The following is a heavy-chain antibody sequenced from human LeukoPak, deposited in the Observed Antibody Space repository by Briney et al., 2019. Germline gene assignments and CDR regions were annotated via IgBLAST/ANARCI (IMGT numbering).Heavy chain of an antibody. CDR1: GGSISSSSYY. CDR3: ARHSSGYYDAFDI. J-gene: IGHJ3*02. V-gene: IGHV4-39*01. CDR2: IYYSGST. Sequence: PSETLSLTCTVSGGSISSSSYYWGWIRQPPGKGLEWIGSIYYSGSTYYNPSLKSRVTISVDTSKNQFSLKLSSVTAADTAVYYCARHSSGYYDAFDIWGQGTIVTVSS. D-gene: IGHD3-22*01.